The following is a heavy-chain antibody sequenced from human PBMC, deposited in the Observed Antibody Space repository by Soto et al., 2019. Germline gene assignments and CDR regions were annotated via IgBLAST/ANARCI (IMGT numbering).Heavy chain of an antibody. J-gene: IGHJ4*02. CDR1: GFTFSSYG. CDR2: ISYDGSNK. D-gene: IGHD2-2*01. V-gene: IGHV3-30*18. CDR3: AKGLEIVVVPAAEDY. Sequence: QVQLVESGGGVVQPGRSLRLSCAASGFTFSSYGMHWVRQAPGKGLERVAVISYDGSNKYYADSVKGRFTISRDNSKNTLYLQMNSLRAEDTAVYYCAKGLEIVVVPAAEDYWGQGTLVTVSS.